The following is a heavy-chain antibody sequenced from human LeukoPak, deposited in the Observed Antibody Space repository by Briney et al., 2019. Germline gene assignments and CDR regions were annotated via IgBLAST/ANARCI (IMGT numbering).Heavy chain of an antibody. CDR1: GFTLSTFG. CDR2: ISSDGNNK. J-gene: IGHJ4*02. V-gene: IGHV3-30*18. D-gene: IGHD3-22*01. Sequence: GGSLRLSCAASGFTLSTFGNHWVRQAPGKGLEWVASISSDGNNKYYVGSVEGRFTISRDNSRNTLYLQMNSLRTDDTAVYYCAKAGAYDSSGYYYYLDYWGQGTLVTVPS. CDR3: AKAGAYDSSGYYYYLDY.